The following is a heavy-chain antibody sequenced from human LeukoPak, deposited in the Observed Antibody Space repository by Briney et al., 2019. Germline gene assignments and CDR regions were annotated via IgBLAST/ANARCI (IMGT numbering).Heavy chain of an antibody. CDR1: GGSFSGYY. V-gene: IGHV4-34*01. Sequence: SETLSLTCAVYGGSFSGYYWSWIRQPPGKGLEWIGEINHSGSTNYNPSLKSRVTISVDTSKNQFSLKLSSVTAEDTAVYYCARFISGVTVSSPYYFDYWGQGTLVTVSS. D-gene: IGHD1-14*01. CDR3: ARFISGVTVSSPYYFDY. CDR2: INHSGST. J-gene: IGHJ4*02.